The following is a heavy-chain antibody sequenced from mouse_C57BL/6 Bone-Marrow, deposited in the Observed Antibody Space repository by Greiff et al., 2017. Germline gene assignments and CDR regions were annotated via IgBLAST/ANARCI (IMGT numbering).Heavy chain of an antibody. J-gene: IGHJ4*01. V-gene: IGHV5-6*02. CDR1: GFTFSSYG. D-gene: IGHD1-1*01. CDR2: ISSGGSYT. CDR3: ASPYYYGSSYYAMDY. Sequence: EVMLVESGGDLVKPGGSLKLSCAASGFTFSSYGMSWVRQTPDKRLEWVATISSGGSYTYDPDSVKGRFTISRDKAKNTLYLQMSSLKSEDTAMYYCASPYYYGSSYYAMDYWGQGTSVTVSS.